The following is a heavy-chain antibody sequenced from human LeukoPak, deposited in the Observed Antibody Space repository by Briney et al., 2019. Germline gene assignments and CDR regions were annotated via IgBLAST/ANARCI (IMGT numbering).Heavy chain of an antibody. V-gene: IGHV4-34*01. CDR2: INHSGST. CDR1: GGSFSGYY. Sequence: SETLSLTCAVYGGSFSGYYWSWIRQPPGKGLEWIGEINHSGSTNYNPSLKSRVTISVDTSKNQFSLKLSSVTAADTAVYYCARIVVVPAARAYYYYGMDVWGQGTTVTVSS. CDR3: ARIVVVPAARAYYYYGMDV. J-gene: IGHJ6*02. D-gene: IGHD2-2*01.